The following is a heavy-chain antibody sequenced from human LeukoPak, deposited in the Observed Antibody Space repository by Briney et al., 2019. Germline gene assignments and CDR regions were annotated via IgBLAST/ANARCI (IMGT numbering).Heavy chain of an antibody. CDR2: LYPGDSET. V-gene: IGHV5-51*01. Sequence: GESLKISCKGSGYTFTSHWIGWVRQMPGKGLEWMGILYPGDSETRYSPSFQGQVTISADKSISTAYLQWGRLQASDTAIYYCARKSIIGDGEEFDYWGQGTLVTVSS. CDR1: GYTFTSHW. D-gene: IGHD5-24*01. CDR3: ARKSIIGDGEEFDY. J-gene: IGHJ4*02.